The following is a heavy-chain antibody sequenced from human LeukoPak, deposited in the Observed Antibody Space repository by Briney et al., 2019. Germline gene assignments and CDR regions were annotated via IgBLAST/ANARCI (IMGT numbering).Heavy chain of an antibody. D-gene: IGHD2-21*02. Sequence: GGSLRLSCAASGFTFSSYGMHWVRQAPGKGLEWVAVISYDGSNKYYADSVKGRFTISRDNSKNTLYLQMNSLRAEDTAVYYCAKGYCGGDCYSGFDAFDIWGQGTMVTVSS. CDR1: GFTFSSYG. CDR3: AKGYCGGDCYSGFDAFDI. J-gene: IGHJ3*02. CDR2: ISYDGSNK. V-gene: IGHV3-30*18.